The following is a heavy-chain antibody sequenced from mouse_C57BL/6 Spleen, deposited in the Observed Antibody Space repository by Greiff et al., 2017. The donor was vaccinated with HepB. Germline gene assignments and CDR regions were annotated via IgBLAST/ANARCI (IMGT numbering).Heavy chain of an antibody. Sequence: EVQRVESGGGLVKPGGSLKLSCAASGFTFSSYAMSWVRQTPETRLEWVATISDGGSYTYYPDNVKGRFTISRDNAKNNLYLQMSHLKSEDTAMYYCARDPSYDYGYAMDYWGQGTSVTVSS. D-gene: IGHD2-4*01. J-gene: IGHJ4*01. V-gene: IGHV5-4*01. CDR3: ARDPSYDYGYAMDY. CDR1: GFTFSSYA. CDR2: ISDGGSYT.